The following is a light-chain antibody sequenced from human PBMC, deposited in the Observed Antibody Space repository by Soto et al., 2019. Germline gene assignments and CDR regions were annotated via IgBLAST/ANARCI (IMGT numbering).Light chain of an antibody. CDR2: ATS. CDR3: QQNGSSRT. CDR1: QSVASN. Sequence: EIVMTHSPASLSVSPVESVTLSFSASQSVASNLALYQQKPGQAPRLLIYATSTRATGIPDRFSGSGSETDFTIIISRLEHDDFAVYYRQQNGSSRTFGQGTKVDNK. J-gene: IGKJ1*01. V-gene: IGKV3-20*01.